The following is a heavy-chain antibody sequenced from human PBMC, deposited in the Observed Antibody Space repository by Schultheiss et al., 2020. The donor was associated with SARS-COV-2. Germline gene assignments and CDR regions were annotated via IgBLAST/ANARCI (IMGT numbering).Heavy chain of an antibody. V-gene: IGHV5-51*01. CDR2: IYPGDSDT. CDR1: GYSFSSYY. D-gene: IGHD2-15*01. Sequence: GGSLRLSCKGLGYSFSSYYIVWVRQMPGKGLEWMGRIYPGDSDTRYSPSFQGQVTISADKSISTAYLQWSSLKASDTAMYYCARRGYCSGGNCYMLDYWGQGSLVTVAS. J-gene: IGHJ4*02. CDR3: ARRGYCSGGNCYMLDY.